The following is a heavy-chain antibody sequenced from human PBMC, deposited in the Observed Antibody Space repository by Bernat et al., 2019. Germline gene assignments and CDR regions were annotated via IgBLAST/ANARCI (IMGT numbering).Heavy chain of an antibody. CDR1: GFTLSSNW. V-gene: IGHV3-74*01. CDR2: ISSDGSST. D-gene: IGHD6-19*01. J-gene: IGHJ5*02. Sequence: EVQLVESGGGLVQPGGSLRLSCAASGFTLSSNWMQWVRQAAGKGLVWVSRISSDGSSTTYADSVRGRFTISRDNAKNTLYLQMNSLRAEDTAIYYCAKCVTGWPNWFDPWGQGTLVTVSS. CDR3: AKCVTGWPNWFDP.